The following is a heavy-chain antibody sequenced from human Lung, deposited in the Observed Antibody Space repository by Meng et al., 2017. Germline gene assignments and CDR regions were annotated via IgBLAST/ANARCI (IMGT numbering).Heavy chain of an antibody. CDR3: ARGSITMVRGVSVFDP. CDR2: IYHSGST. CDR1: GGSISSSNW. Sequence: QGLLQESGPGLLKPSGTLSLTCAVSGGSISSSNWWSWVRQPPGKGLEWIGEIYHSGSTNYNPSLKSRVTISVDKSKNQFSLKLSSVTAADTAVYYCARGSITMVRGVSVFDPWGQGTLVTVSS. J-gene: IGHJ5*02. V-gene: IGHV4-4*02. D-gene: IGHD3-10*01.